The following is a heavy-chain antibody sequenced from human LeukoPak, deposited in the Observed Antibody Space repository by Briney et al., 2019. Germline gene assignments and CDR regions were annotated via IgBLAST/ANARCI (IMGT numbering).Heavy chain of an antibody. Sequence: GGSLRLSCAASGFTFSSYWMSWVRQAPGEGMEWVAKIKQDGSEKYYVDSVKGRFTISRDNAKNSLYLQMNSLRAEDTAVYYCARPYSSSSDFDYWGQGTLVTVSS. CDR2: IKQDGSEK. V-gene: IGHV3-7*01. J-gene: IGHJ4*02. CDR3: ARPYSSSSDFDY. CDR1: GFTFSSYW. D-gene: IGHD6-6*01.